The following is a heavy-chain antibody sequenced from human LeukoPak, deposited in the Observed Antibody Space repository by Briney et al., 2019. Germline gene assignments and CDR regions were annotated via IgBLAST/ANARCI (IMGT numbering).Heavy chain of an antibody. CDR2: INAGNGNT. J-gene: IGHJ3*02. CDR3: ARDYYDSSGYAARAFDI. V-gene: IGHV1-3*03. Sequence: ASVKVSCKASGYTFTSYAMHWVRQAPGQRLEWMGWINAGNGNTKYSQEFQGRVTITRDTSASTAYMELSSLRSEDMAVYYCARDYYDSSGYAARAFDIWGQGTMVTVSS. D-gene: IGHD3-22*01. CDR1: GYTFTSYA.